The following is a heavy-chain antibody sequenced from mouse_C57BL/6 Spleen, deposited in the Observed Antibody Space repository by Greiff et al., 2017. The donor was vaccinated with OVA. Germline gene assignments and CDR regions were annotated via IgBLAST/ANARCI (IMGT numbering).Heavy chain of an antibody. Sequence: VQLQQPGAELVKPGASVKLSCKASGYTFTSYWMHWVKQRPGQGLEWIGMIHPNSGSTNYNEKFKSKATLTVDKSSSTPYMQLSGLTSEDCAVYYGARAYAMDDWGQGTSVTVSS. CDR1: GYTFTSYW. CDR2: IHPNSGST. V-gene: IGHV1-64*01. J-gene: IGHJ4*01. CDR3: ARAYAMDD.